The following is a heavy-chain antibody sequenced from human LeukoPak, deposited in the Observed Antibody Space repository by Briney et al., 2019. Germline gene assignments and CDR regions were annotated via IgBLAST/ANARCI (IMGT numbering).Heavy chain of an antibody. V-gene: IGHV3-30*04. CDR3: GRVSRWQKLGADY. Sequence: PGGSLRLSCAASGFTFSTYAMHWVRQAPGKGLEWASVVSFNGSDKYYADSVKGRFTISRDNSKNTLYLQMNSLRPEDTAVYYCGRVSRWQKLGADYGAQGPRVTVPS. CDR2: VSFNGSDK. J-gene: IGHJ4*02. CDR1: GFTFSTYA. D-gene: IGHD5-24*01.